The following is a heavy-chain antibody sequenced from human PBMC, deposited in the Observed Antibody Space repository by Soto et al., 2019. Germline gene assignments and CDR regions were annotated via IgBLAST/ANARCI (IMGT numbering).Heavy chain of an antibody. CDR1: GFTFSSYA. CDR2: ISYDGSNK. V-gene: IGHV3-30-3*01. J-gene: IGHJ6*02. CDR3: ARDGGEVVGLWFGELLTEAGMDV. D-gene: IGHD3-10*01. Sequence: GGSLRLSCAASGFTFSSYAMHWVRQAPGKGLEWVAVISYDGSNKYYADSVKGRFTISRDNSKNTLYLQMNSLRAEDTAVYYCARDGGEVVGLWFGELLTEAGMDVWGQGTTVTVSS.